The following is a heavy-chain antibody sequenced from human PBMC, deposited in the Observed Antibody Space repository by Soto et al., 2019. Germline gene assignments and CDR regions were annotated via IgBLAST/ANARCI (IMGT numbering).Heavy chain of an antibody. V-gene: IGHV1-8*01. CDR3: AREGDFWSGRAYYYMDV. CDR1: GYTFTSYD. J-gene: IGHJ6*03. CDR2: MNPNSGNT. D-gene: IGHD3-3*01. Sequence: ASVKVSCKASGYTFTSYDINWVRQAAGQRLEWMGWMNPNSGNTGYAQKFQGRVTMTRNTSISTAYMELSSLRSEDTAVYYCAREGDFWSGRAYYYMDVWGKGTTVTVSS.